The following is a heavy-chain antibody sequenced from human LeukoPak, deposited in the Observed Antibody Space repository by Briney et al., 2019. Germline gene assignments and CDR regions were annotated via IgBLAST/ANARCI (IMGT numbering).Heavy chain of an antibody. D-gene: IGHD3-3*01. J-gene: IGHJ4*02. CDR3: AREGGFYRPLDY. CDR2: IHTSGST. V-gene: IGHV4-4*07. CDR1: GGSISSFY. Sequence: PETLSLTCTVSGGSISSFYWSWIRQSAGKGLEWIGRIHTSGSTNYNPSLQSRLTMSLDTSKNQFSLKLTSVTAADTAVYYCAREGGFYRPLDYSGQGTLVTVSS.